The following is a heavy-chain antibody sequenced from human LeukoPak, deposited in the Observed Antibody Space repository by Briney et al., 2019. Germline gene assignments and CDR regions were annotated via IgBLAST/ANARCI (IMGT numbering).Heavy chain of an antibody. CDR3: VRDQAGLWLLIDY. CDR2: IKQDGSDK. CDR1: GFTFSSYW. V-gene: IGHV3-7*01. Sequence: PGGSLRPSCAASGFTFSSYWMSWVRQAPGKGLEWVANIKQDGSDKYYVDSVKGRFTISRDNAKNSLYLQMNSLRAEDTAVYYCVRDQAGLWLLIDYWGQGTLATVSS. J-gene: IGHJ4*02. D-gene: IGHD5-18*01.